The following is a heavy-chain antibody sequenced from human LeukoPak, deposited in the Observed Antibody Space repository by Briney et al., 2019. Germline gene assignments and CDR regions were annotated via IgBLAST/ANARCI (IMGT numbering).Heavy chain of an antibody. Sequence: GRSLRLSCAASGFTFSSYGMHWVRQAPGKGLEWVAVIWYDGSNKYYADSVKGRFTISRDNSKNTLYLQMNSLRAEDTAVYYCARDSKYCSSTSCYIDYYYYYYMDVWGKGTTVTVSS. CDR1: GFTFSSYG. V-gene: IGHV3-33*01. J-gene: IGHJ6*03. CDR2: IWYDGSNK. CDR3: ARDSKYCSSTSCYIDYYYYYYMDV. D-gene: IGHD2-2*02.